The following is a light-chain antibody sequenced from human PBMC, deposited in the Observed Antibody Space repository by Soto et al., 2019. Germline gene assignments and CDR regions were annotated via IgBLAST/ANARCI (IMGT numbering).Light chain of an antibody. CDR3: QQYGSSPLT. J-gene: IGKJ3*01. CDR1: QSVSSSY. Sequence: EIVLTQSPGTLSLSPGERATLSCRASQSVSSSYLAWYQQRPGQAPRLLIYGASTRAPGIPDRFSGSESGTDCTLTISRLEPEDFALYFCQQYGSSPLTFGPGTTVDIK. CDR2: GAS. V-gene: IGKV3-20*01.